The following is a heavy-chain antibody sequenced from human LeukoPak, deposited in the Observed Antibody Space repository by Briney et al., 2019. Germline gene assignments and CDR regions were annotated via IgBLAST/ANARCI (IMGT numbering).Heavy chain of an antibody. J-gene: IGHJ4*02. CDR3: ARGPTAMVTYYFDY. Sequence: ASVKVSCKASGYTFTGYYMHWVRQAPGQGLEWMGWMNPNSGNTGYAQKFQGRVTMTRNTSISTAYMELSSLRSEDTAVYYCARGPTAMVTYYFDYWGQGTLVTVSS. D-gene: IGHD5-18*01. CDR1: GYTFTGYY. CDR2: MNPNSGNT. V-gene: IGHV1-8*02.